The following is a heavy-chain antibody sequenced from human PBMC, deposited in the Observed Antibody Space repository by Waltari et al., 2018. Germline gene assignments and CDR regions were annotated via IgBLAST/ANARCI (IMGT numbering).Heavy chain of an antibody. D-gene: IGHD4-17*01. V-gene: IGHV3-21*01. J-gene: IGHJ4*02. CDR3: ARSSTTVTTFG. Sequence: EVRLVASGGGLVKAGGSLRLSCAAFGFPFSTNSMNWVRQAPGKGLEWVLSISSSSLYMSYADSVKGRVTISRDNAKNSLYLQMNSLRVEDTAVYYCARSSTTVTTFGWGQGTLVTVSS. CDR1: GFPFSTNS. CDR2: ISSSSLYM.